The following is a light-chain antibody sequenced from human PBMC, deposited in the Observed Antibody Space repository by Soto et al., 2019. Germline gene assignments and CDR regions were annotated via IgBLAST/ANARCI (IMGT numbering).Light chain of an antibody. V-gene: IGKV1-39*01. J-gene: IGKJ4*01. CDR2: VAS. CDR1: QSINTY. CDR3: QQSYSTPPLT. Sequence: DIQMTQSPSSLSASVGDRVTITCRASQSINTYLNWYQQKPGTAPTLLIYVASTLQSGVPSRFRGSGAGTDFTLTINSLQPEDFATYYCQQSYSTPPLTFGGGTKVEIK.